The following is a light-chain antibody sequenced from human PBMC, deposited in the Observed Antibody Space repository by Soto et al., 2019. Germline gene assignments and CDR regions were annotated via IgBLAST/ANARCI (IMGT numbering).Light chain of an antibody. CDR1: QGIAGH. Sequence: IQLTQSPSSLSASVGDRVTITCRASQGIAGHLAWYQQKPGKAPKLLIYAASTLQSGVPSRFSGSGSGTDFTLTINSLQPEDFATYYCLQLKSYPRTFGPGTKVDIK. CDR3: LQLKSYPRT. CDR2: AAS. J-gene: IGKJ3*01. V-gene: IGKV1-9*01.